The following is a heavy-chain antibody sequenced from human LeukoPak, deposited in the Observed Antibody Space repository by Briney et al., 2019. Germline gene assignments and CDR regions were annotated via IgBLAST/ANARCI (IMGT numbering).Heavy chain of an antibody. CDR2: ISGSDGTS. J-gene: IGHJ4*02. V-gene: IGHV3-23*01. CDR1: GFTFNSFA. CDR3: AKSLGVGGYTRYKGFDQ. Sequence: GGSLRLSCAASGFTFNSFAMHWVRQAPGKGLEWVSSISGSDGTSHYADFVKGRFTISRDNSKNTLYLQMHSLRAEDTAAYYCAKSLGVGGYTRYKGFDQWGQGTLVVVSS. D-gene: IGHD3-16*02.